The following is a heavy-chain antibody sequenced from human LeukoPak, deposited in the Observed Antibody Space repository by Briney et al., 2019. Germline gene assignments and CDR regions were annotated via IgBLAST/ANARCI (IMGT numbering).Heavy chain of an antibody. Sequence: GSLRLSFATSWFTFKRHSLDLVRQASGKGLGVVSSISSSSSYIYYADSVKGRFTISRDNAKNSLYLQMNSLRAEDTAVYYCARDRTGIAARYFDYWGQGTLVTVSS. CDR2: ISSSSSYI. D-gene: IGHD6-6*01. V-gene: IGHV3-21*01. CDR3: ARDRTGIAARYFDY. CDR1: WFTFKRHS. J-gene: IGHJ4*02.